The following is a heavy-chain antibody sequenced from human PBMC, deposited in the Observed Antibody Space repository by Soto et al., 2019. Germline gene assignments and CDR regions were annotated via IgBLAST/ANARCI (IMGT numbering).Heavy chain of an antibody. V-gene: IGHV4-4*02. CDR3: ARAHSNGWYQHMDY. CDR2: ISHSGST. J-gene: IGHJ4*02. D-gene: IGHD6-19*01. Sequence: PSETLSLTCAVSGESINSSHGWNWVRQPPGKGLEWIGQISHSGSTNYNPSLTSRVTISVDKSKNHFSLKLTSVTAADTAMYYCARAHSNGWYQHMDYWGQGTLVTVSS. CDR1: GESINSSHG.